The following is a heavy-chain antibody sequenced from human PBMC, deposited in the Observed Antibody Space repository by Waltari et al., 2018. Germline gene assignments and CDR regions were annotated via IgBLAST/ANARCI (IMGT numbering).Heavy chain of an antibody. V-gene: IGHV3-21*01. CDR1: GFTFSSYS. CDR3: AREFGRDGYNYIDL. CDR2: ISSSSSYI. J-gene: IGHJ2*01. Sequence: EVQLVESGGGLVKPGGSLRLSCAASGFTFSSYSMNWVRQAPGKGLEWVSSISSSSSYIYYADSVKGRFTISRDNAKNSLYLQMNSLRAEDTAVYYCAREFGRDGYNYIDLWGRGTLVTVSS. D-gene: IGHD5-12*01.